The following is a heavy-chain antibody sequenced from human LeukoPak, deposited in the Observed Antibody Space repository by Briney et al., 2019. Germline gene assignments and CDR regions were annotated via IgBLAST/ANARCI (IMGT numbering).Heavy chain of an antibody. J-gene: IGHJ4*02. CDR3: ARDSTPRDGTKGGFDY. V-gene: IGHV3-48*03. CDR1: GFTFSSYE. D-gene: IGHD1-7*01. CDR2: ISSSGSTI. Sequence: GGSLRHSCAASGFTFSSYEMNWVRQAPGKGLEWVSYISSSGSTIYYADSVKGRFTISRDNAKNSLYLQVNSLRAEDTAVYYCARDSTPRDGTKGGFDYWGQGTLVTVSS.